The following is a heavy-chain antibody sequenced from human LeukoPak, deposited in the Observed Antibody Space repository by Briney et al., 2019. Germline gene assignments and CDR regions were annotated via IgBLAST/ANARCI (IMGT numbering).Heavy chain of an antibody. CDR1: GWTFSDYY. V-gene: IGHV4-34*08. D-gene: IGHD6-13*01. CDR3: ARANSSRNYWDS. J-gene: IGHJ4*02. CDR2: INHSGST. Sequence: SGTLSLTCAVYGWTFSDYYLSWIRQPPGKGLEWIGGINHSGSTSDNPSVKSGVTVSVDTSKNQCSQTLSTVTDADTAEYYCARANSSRNYWDSWGQGTLVTVSS.